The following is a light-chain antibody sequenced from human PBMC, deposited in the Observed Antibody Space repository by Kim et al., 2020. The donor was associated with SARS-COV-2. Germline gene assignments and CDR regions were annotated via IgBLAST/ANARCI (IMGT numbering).Light chain of an antibody. CDR1: QDIRND. V-gene: IGKV1-17*01. Sequence: DIQMTQSPSSLSASVGDRVTITCRAIQDIRNDLGWYQQNPGRAPKRLIYGASSLQSGVPSRFSGSGSGTEFTLTISSVQPEDFATYFCLQHSTYPITFGQGTRLEIK. J-gene: IGKJ5*01. CDR3: LQHSTYPIT. CDR2: GAS.